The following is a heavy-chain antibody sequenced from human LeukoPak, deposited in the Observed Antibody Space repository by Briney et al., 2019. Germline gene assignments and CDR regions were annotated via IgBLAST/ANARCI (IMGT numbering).Heavy chain of an antibody. CDR1: GYTFTSYG. CDR3: ARNIWFGESADAFDI. Sequence: ASVKVSCKASGYTFTSYGISWVRQAPGQGLGWMGWINPNSGGTNYAQKFQGRVTMTRDKSIRTAYMELSRLTSDDTAVYYCARNIWFGESADAFDIWGQGTMVTVSS. D-gene: IGHD3-10*01. CDR2: INPNSGGT. J-gene: IGHJ3*02. V-gene: IGHV1-2*02.